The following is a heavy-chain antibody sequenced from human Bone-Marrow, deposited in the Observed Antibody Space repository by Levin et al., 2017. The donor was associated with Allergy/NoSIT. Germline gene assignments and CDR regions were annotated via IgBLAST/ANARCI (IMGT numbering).Heavy chain of an antibody. CDR3: AKDIVVVPAAIVPKKLNDY. J-gene: IGHJ4*02. D-gene: IGHD2-2*01. CDR2: ISGSGGST. CDR1: GFTFSSYA. V-gene: IGHV3-23*01. Sequence: GESLKISCAASGFTFSSYAMSWVRQAPGKGLEWVSAISGSGGSTYYADSVKGRFTISRDNSKNTLYLQMNSLRAEDTAVYYCAKDIVVVPAAIVPKKLNDYWGQGTLVTVSS.